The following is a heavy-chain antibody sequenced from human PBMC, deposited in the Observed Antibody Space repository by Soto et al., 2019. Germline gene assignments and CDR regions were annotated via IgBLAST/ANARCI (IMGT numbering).Heavy chain of an antibody. J-gene: IGHJ4*02. CDR3: ARDPSISMVRGRAFDY. V-gene: IGHV1-46*04. CDR1: GYTFPSCY. Sequence: ASVKVSCKASGYTFPSCYIHWVRQAPGQGLEWMGIINPSGGTTTYAQKVQGRVIMTRDTSTSTVYMELSSLRSEDTAVYSCARDPSISMVRGRAFDYWGQGPLVTVSS. CDR2: INPSGGTT. D-gene: IGHD3-10*01.